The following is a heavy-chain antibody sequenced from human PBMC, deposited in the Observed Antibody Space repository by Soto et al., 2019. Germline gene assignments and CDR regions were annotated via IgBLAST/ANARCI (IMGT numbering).Heavy chain of an antibody. Sequence: GESLKISCKGSGYSFTSYWIGWVRQMPGKGLEWMGIIYPGDSDTRYSPSFQGQVTISADKSISTAYLQWSSLKASDTAMYYCARQRCSGGSCYLEDAFDIWGQGTMVTVSS. V-gene: IGHV5-51*01. D-gene: IGHD2-15*01. CDR1: GYSFTSYW. J-gene: IGHJ3*02. CDR3: ARQRCSGGSCYLEDAFDI. CDR2: IYPGDSDT.